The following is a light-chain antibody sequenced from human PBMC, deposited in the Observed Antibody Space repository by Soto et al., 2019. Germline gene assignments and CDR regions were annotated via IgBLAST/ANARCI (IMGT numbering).Light chain of an antibody. CDR1: QSVSSSY. V-gene: IGKV3-20*01. Sequence: EIVLTQSPGTLSLSLGERATLSCRASQSVSSSYLAWYQKKPDQAHSLLIDGASSRATGIPDRFSGSGSGTDFTLTISRLEPEDFATYYCQQSGSSSWTFGQGTKVEIK. CDR3: QQSGSSSWT. J-gene: IGKJ1*01. CDR2: GAS.